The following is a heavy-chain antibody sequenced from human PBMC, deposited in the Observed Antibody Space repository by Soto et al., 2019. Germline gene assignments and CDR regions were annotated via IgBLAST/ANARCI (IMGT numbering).Heavy chain of an antibody. D-gene: IGHD6-19*01. V-gene: IGHV3-48*03. CDR3: ARDLYGLAVAGC. CDR2: ISSSGSTI. J-gene: IGHJ4*02. Sequence: PGGSLRLSCAASGFTFSSYEMNWVRQAPGKGLEWVSYISSSGSTIYYADSVKGRFTISRDNAKNSLYLQMNSLRAEDTAVYYCARDLYGLAVAGCWGQGTLVTVSS. CDR1: GFTFSSYE.